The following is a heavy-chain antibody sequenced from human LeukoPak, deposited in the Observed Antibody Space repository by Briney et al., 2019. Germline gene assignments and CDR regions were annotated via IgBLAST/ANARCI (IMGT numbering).Heavy chain of an antibody. V-gene: IGHV4-59*01. J-gene: IGHJ5*02. D-gene: IGHD6-13*01. CDR2: IYYSGST. CDR3: ARGREAAAGTDWFDP. Sequence: SETLSLTCTVSGGSISSYYWSWIRQPPGKGLEWIGYIYYSGSTNYNPSLKSRVTISVDTSKNQFSLKLSSVTAADTAVYYCARGREAAAGTDWFDPWGQGTLVTVSS. CDR1: GGSISSYY.